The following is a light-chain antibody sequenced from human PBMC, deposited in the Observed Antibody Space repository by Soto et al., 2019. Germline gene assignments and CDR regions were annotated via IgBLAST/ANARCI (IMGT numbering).Light chain of an antibody. CDR1: SSDVGGYKY. CDR3: SAYTSSSTRV. V-gene: IGLV2-14*01. CDR2: DVS. Sequence: QSVLTQPASVSGSPGQSITISCTGTSSDVGGYKYVSWYQQHPGKAPKLMIYDVSNRPSGVSYRFSGSKFENTASLTISWLQAEDEADYYCSAYTSSSTRVFGTGTKVTVI. J-gene: IGLJ1*01.